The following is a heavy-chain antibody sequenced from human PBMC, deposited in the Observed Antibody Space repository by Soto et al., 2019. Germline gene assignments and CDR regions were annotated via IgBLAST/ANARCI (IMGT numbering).Heavy chain of an antibody. V-gene: IGHV4-34*01. J-gene: IGHJ5*02. CDR2: INHSGST. Sequence: SETLSLTCAVYGGSFSGYYWSWIRQPPGKGLEWIGEINHSGSTNYNPSLKSRVTISVDTSKNQFSLKLSSVTAADTAVYYCARGTSRLRRGLDPWGQGTLVTVSS. CDR1: GGSFSGYY. D-gene: IGHD4-17*01. CDR3: ARGTSRLRRGLDP.